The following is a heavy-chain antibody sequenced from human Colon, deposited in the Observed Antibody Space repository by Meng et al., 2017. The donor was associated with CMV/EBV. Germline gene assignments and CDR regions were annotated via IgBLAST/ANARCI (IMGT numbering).Heavy chain of an antibody. Sequence: GGSLRLSCAASGFTFSDYYMSWIRQAPGKGLEWVSYISSSGSTIYYADSVKGRFTISRDNSKNTLFLQMNSLRAEDTAIYYCAKSPYISEYHYDSSGYFDYWGQGTLVTVSS. CDR1: GFTFSDYY. CDR2: ISSSGSTI. CDR3: AKSPYISEYHYDSSGYFDY. V-gene: IGHV3-11*01. D-gene: IGHD3-22*01. J-gene: IGHJ4*02.